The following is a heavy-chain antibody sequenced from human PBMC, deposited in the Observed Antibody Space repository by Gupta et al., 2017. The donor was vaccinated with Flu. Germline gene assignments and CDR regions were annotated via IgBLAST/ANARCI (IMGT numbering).Heavy chain of an antibody. V-gene: IGHV3-53*01. CDR2: IHSGDTT. J-gene: IGHJ4*02. CDR3: ARDLPRGGMGY. CDR1: GFSVGSNY. Sequence: GFSVGSNYMSWVRQAPGKGLEWISVIHSGDTTRYADSVRGRFTISKDDSKNTLHLQMNSLRVEDTAVYYCARDLPRGGMGYWGQGTLVTVSS. D-gene: IGHD2-15*01.